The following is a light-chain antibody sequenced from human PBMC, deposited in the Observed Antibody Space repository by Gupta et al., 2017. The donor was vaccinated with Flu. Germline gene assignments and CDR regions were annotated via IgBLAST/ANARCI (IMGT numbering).Light chain of an antibody. CDR2: AAS. J-gene: IGKJ4*01. Sequence: DIHMTHSPSSLPASVRDRVTITCRASQSISGYLNWYQQKPGKAPKLLIYAASSLKCGVPSRFSGSGYGTDFTLTISRLQPEDFATYYCQQSYSTPLTFGGGTKLEIK. CDR3: QQSYSTPLT. CDR1: QSISGY. V-gene: IGKV1-39*01.